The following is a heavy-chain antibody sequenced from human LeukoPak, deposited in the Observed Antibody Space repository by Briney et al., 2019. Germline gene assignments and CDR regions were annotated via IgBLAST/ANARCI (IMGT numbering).Heavy chain of an antibody. CDR3: ARDLTGPYDH. J-gene: IGHJ4*02. V-gene: IGHV3-74*01. Sequence: GGSLRLSCAASGFTFSSYSMNWVRQAPGKGLVWVARINVEGNYIDYAESVKGRFTISRDSAKNTLYLQMNSLRAEDTAVYSCARDLTGPYDHWGQGTLVTVSS. CDR1: GFTFSSYS. D-gene: IGHD3-22*01. CDR2: INVEGNYI.